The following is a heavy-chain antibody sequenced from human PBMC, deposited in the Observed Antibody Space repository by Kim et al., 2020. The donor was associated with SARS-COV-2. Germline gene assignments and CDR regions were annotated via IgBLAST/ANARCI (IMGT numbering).Heavy chain of an antibody. V-gene: IGHV4-34*01. D-gene: IGHD2-2*02. J-gene: IGHJ5*02. CDR2: INHSGST. CDR3: AKGARYCSSTSCYNENNWFDP. Sequence: SETLSLTCAVYGGSFSGYYWSWIRQPPGKGLEWIGEINHSGSTNYNPSLKRRVTISVDTSKNQFSLKLSSVTAADTAVYYCAKGARYCSSTSCYNENNWFDPWGQGTLVTVSS. CDR1: GGSFSGYY.